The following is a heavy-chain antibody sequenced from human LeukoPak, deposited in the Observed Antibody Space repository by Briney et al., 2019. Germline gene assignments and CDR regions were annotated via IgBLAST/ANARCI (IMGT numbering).Heavy chain of an antibody. Sequence: GGSLRLSCAASGFTVSSFAMSWVRQAPGKGLEWVSTIRGSGGSTYYADSVKGRFTISRDNSKNTLYLQMNSLRAEDTAIYYCAKVGATGGYYFGYWGQGTLVTVSS. D-gene: IGHD1-26*01. J-gene: IGHJ4*02. V-gene: IGHV3-23*01. CDR3: AKVGATGGYYFGY. CDR2: IRGSGGST. CDR1: GFTVSSFA.